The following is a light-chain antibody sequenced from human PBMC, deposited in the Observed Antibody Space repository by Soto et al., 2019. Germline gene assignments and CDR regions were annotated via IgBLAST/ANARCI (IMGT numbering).Light chain of an antibody. Sequence: VLTQSPGTLSLSPGERATLSCSAIQFIDSSCLAWYQQKPGQAPRLLIYGASIRATGIPDRFSGNESGTDFTLTISRLEPEDFAVYYCQQYGSSPTWTFGQGSKVDI. CDR3: QQYGSSPTWT. J-gene: IGKJ1*01. V-gene: IGKV3-20*01. CDR1: QFIDSSC. CDR2: GAS.